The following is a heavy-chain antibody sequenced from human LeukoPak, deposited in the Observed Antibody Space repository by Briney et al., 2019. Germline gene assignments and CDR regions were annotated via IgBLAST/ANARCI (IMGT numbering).Heavy chain of an antibody. Sequence: GGSLRLSCAASGFTFSSYEMNWVRQAPGKGLEWVSYISSSSSYIYYADSVKGRFTISRDNAKNSLYLQMNSLRAEDTAVYYCARDLSVDYDDAFDIWGQGTMVTVSS. V-gene: IGHV3-21*05. J-gene: IGHJ3*02. CDR2: ISSSSSYI. CDR3: ARDLSVDYDDAFDI. D-gene: IGHD4-17*01. CDR1: GFTFSSYE.